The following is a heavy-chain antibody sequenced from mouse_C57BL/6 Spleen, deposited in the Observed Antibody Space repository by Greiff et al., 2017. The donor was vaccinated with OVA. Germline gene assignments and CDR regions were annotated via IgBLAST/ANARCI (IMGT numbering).Heavy chain of an antibody. CDR3: AREDYDRGLYYYAMDY. CDR2: IDPSDSET. Sequence: VQLQQSGAELVRPGSSVKLSCKASVYTFTSYWMHWVKQRPIQGLEWIGNIDPSDSETHYNQKFKDKATLTVDKSSSTAYMQLSSLTSEDSAVYYCAREDYDRGLYYYAMDYWGQGTSVTVSS. CDR1: VYTFTSYW. D-gene: IGHD2-4*01. V-gene: IGHV1-52*01. J-gene: IGHJ4*01.